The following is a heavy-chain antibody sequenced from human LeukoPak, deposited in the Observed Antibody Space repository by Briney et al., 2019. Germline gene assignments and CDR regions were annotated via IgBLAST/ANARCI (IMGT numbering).Heavy chain of an antibody. V-gene: IGHV3-74*01. CDR3: ARATNYWHTLIEF. D-gene: IGHD5-24*01. Sequence: GGSLRLSCAASGFPLSRYWMHGVRQAAGKGVVWVARINSDGSSTSYADSVKGRFTISRDNAKNSLYLQMNSLRAEDTAVYYCARATNYWHTLIEFWGQGTLVTVSS. CDR1: GFPLSRYW. CDR2: INSDGSST. J-gene: IGHJ4*02.